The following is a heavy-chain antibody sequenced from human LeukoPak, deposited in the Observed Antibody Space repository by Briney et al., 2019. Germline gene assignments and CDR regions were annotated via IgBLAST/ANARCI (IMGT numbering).Heavy chain of an antibody. J-gene: IGHJ4*02. CDR2: ILDSGGSA. Sequence: PGGSLRLSCAASEFTFSNYAMTWVRQAPGKGLEWVSGILDSGGSAYYADSVKGRFIISRDNSKNTLYLQMNSLRAEDTAVYYCAKEMSVWNYVRFFDYWGQGTLVTVSS. V-gene: IGHV3-23*01. CDR3: AKEMSVWNYVRFFDY. D-gene: IGHD1-7*01. CDR1: EFTFSNYA.